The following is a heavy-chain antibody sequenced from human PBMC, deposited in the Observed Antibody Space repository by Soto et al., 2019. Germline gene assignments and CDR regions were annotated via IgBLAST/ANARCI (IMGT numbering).Heavy chain of an antibody. CDR1: GLTFSDCY. Sequence: QVQLVESGGGLVKPGGSLRLSCAASGLTFSDCYMNWIRQAPGKGLEWVSYISSSGSSINYPGSVKGRFTISRDNAKNPLYLQMNSLRAEDTAMYYCARVRFGEWGYAMDVWGQGTTVTVSS. D-gene: IGHD3-10*01. V-gene: IGHV3-11*01. CDR3: ARVRFGEWGYAMDV. CDR2: ISSSGSSI. J-gene: IGHJ6*02.